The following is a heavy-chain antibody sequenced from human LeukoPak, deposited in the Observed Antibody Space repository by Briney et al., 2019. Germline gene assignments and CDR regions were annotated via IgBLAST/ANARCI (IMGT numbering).Heavy chain of an antibody. J-gene: IGHJ4*02. CDR2: ISRDGKRQ. CDR1: GFIFNNYD. D-gene: IGHD2-21*02. Sequence: GGSLRLSCATSGFIFNNYDPHWVRQAPGKGLEWLATISRDGKRQFYADSVKGRFTISRDDSRNTLYLQMNSLGPEDTAVYYCARVRLNRAYCGDDCYSAAFDYWGQGTLVTVSS. V-gene: IGHV3-30*03. CDR3: ARVRLNRAYCGDDCYSAAFDY.